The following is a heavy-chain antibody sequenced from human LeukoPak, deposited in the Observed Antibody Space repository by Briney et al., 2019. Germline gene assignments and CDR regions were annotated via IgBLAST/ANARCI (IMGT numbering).Heavy chain of an antibody. J-gene: IGHJ3*02. Sequence: SETLSLTCTVSGGSISSGGYYWSWIRQHPGKGLEWIGYIYYSGSTYYNPSLKSRVTISVDTSKNQFSLKLSSVTAADTAVYYCAKSFLHWNQAPNAFDIWGQGTMVTVSS. CDR1: GGSISSGGYY. CDR2: IYYSGST. V-gene: IGHV4-31*03. CDR3: AKSFLHWNQAPNAFDI. D-gene: IGHD1-1*01.